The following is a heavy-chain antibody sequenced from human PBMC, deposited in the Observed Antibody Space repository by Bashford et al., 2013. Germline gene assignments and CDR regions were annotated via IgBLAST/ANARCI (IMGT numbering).Heavy chain of an antibody. CDR1: GFIFSSYA. J-gene: IGHJ4*02. D-gene: IGHD2/OR15-2a*01. CDR3: DERLRTIFXGQEVAFDITFTP. CDR2: SVERGDDI. V-gene: IGHV3-23*01. Sequence: GGSLRLSCVGSGFIFSSYAMSWVRQAPGKGAGGGSQLSVERGDDIFHADSVKGRFTSSRDNSRNTVYLQLSGLRAEDTALYYCDERLRTIFXGQEVAFDITFTPWGQGALVTVSS.